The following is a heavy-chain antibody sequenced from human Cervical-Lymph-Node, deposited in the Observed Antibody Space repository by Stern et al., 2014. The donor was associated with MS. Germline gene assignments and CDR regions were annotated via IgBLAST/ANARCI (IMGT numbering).Heavy chain of an antibody. J-gene: IGHJ4*02. Sequence: VQLVQSGAEVKKPGASVKVSCKASGYTFTSYYMHWVRQAPGQGLEWMGIINPSGGSTSYAQKFQGRVTMTRDTSTSTVYMELSSLRSEDTAVYYCARDVRWRNCGGDCFDYWCQGTLVTVSS. V-gene: IGHV1-46*03. D-gene: IGHD2-21*01. CDR1: GYTFTSYY. CDR2: INPSGGST. CDR3: ARDVRWRNCGGDCFDY.